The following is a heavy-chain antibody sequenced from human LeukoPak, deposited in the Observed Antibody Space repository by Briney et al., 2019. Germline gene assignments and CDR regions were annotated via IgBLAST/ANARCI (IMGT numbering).Heavy chain of an antibody. D-gene: IGHD6-13*01. CDR3: ARVYYSNSYDYWYCDL. J-gene: IGHJ2*01. CDR2: IFYSGST. V-gene: IGHV4-59*01. Sequence: SETLSLTCTVSGASISSYYWSWIRQPPGKGLEWIGYIFYSGSTNYNPSLKSRVTISVDTSKNQFSLKLSSVTAADTAVYYCARVYYSNSYDYWYCDLWGRGTLVSVSS. CDR1: GASISSYY.